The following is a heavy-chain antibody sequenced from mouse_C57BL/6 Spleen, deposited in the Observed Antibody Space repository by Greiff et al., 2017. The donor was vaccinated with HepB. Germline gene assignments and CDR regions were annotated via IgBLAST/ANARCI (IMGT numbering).Heavy chain of an antibody. CDR2: ISDGGSYT. V-gene: IGHV5-4*03. J-gene: IGHJ4*01. Sequence: EVKLMESGGGLVKPGGSLKLSCAASGFTFSSYAMSWVRQTPEKRLEWVATISDGGSYTYYPDNVKGRFTISRDNAKNNLYLQMSHLKSEDTAMYYCANYYGSPYAMDYWGQGTSVTVSS. D-gene: IGHD1-1*01. CDR1: GFTFSSYA. CDR3: ANYYGSPYAMDY.